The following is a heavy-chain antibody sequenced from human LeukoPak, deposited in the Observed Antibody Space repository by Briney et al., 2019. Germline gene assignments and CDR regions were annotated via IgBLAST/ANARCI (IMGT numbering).Heavy chain of an antibody. J-gene: IGHJ4*02. CDR2: MNPNSGNT. CDR3: AREDDGDWFFDY. Sequence: GASVKVSCKASGYTFTSYDINWVRQATGQGLKWMGWMNPNSGNTGYAQKFQGRVTITRNTSISTAYMELSSLRSEDTAVYYCAREDDGDWFFDYWGQGTLVTVSS. D-gene: IGHD3-9*01. V-gene: IGHV1-8*03. CDR1: GYTFTSYD.